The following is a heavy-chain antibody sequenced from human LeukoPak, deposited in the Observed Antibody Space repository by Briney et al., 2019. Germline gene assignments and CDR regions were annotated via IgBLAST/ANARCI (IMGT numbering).Heavy chain of an antibody. J-gene: IGHJ3*02. CDR1: GFTVSSNY. V-gene: IGHV3-66*01. CDR2: IYSGGST. CDR3: ASGFCSGGSCYNDAFDI. D-gene: IGHD2-15*01. Sequence: GGSLRLSCAASGFTVSSNYMSWVRQAPGKGLEWVSVIYSGGSTFYADSVKGRFTISKDNSKNTLFLQMNGLRAEDTAVYYCASGFCSGGSCYNDAFDIWGQGTMVTVSS.